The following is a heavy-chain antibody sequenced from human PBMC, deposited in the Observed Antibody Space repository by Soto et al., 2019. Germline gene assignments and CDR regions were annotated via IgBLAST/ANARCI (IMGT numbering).Heavy chain of an antibody. CDR2: ISYDGSNK. J-gene: IGHJ4*02. D-gene: IGHD1-20*01. V-gene: IGHV3-30*18. CDR1: GFTFSSYG. CDR3: AKDWGNWNHGYYFDY. Sequence: LRLSCAASGFTFSSYGMHWVRQAPGKGLEWVAVISYDGSNKYYADSVKGRFTISRDNSKNTLYLQMNSLRAEDTAVYYCAKDWGNWNHGYYFDYWGQGTLVTVSS.